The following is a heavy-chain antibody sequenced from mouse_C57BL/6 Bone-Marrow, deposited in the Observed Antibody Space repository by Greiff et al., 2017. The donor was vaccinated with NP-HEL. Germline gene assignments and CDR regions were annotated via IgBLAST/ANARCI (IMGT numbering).Heavy chain of an antibody. D-gene: IGHD1-1*01. CDR1: GYTFTNYW. V-gene: IGHV1-63*01. CDR2: IYPGGGYT. Sequence: VQLQQSGAELVRPGTSVKMSCKASGYTFTNYWIGWAKQRPGHGLAWLGDIYPGGGYTNYNEKFKGKATLTADKSSSTAYMQFSSLTSEDSAIYYCARYYGSSYGFAYWGQGTLVTVSA. CDR3: ARYYGSSYGFAY. J-gene: IGHJ3*01.